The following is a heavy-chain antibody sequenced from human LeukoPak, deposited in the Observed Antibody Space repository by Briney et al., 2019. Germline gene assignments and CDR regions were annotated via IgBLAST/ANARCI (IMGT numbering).Heavy chain of an antibody. J-gene: IGHJ4*02. CDR3: ARDVYSSGWYVVY. D-gene: IGHD6-19*01. V-gene: IGHV4-39*02. Sequence: PSETLSLTCTVSGGSISSISHYWGWIRQPPGKGLEWIGSIYYSGNTYYNPSLKSRVTISVDTSKDQFSLKLSSVTAADTAVYYCARDVYSSGWYVVYWGQGTLVTVSS. CDR2: IYYSGNT. CDR1: GGSISSISHY.